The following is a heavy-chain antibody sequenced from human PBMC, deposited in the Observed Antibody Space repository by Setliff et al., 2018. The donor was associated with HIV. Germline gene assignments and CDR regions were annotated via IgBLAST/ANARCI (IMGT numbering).Heavy chain of an antibody. D-gene: IGHD2-21*02. CDR2: INYSGST. CDR1: GGSISSHY. Sequence: SETLSLTCTVSGGSISSHYWNWIRRPPGKGLEWIGSINYSGSTNYDPSLKGRVTISVDTSKNQFSLKLRSVTAADTAVYYCAISIVGVTSEMYWAQGTLVTVSS. V-gene: IGHV4-59*11. J-gene: IGHJ4*02. CDR3: AISIVGVTSEMY.